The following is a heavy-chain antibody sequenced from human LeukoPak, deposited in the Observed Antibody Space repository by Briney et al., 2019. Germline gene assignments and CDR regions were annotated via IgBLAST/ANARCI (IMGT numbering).Heavy chain of an antibody. V-gene: IGHV1-69*13. CDR2: IIPIFGTA. CDR3: ARGRRVYCSGGSCYTARWFDP. Sequence: SVKVSCKASGGTFSSYAISWVRQAPGQGLEWMGGIIPIFGTANYAQKFQGRVTITADESTSTAYMELSSLRSEDTAVYYCARGRRVYCSGGSCYTARWFDPWGQGTLVTVSS. CDR1: GGTFSSYA. D-gene: IGHD2-15*01. J-gene: IGHJ5*02.